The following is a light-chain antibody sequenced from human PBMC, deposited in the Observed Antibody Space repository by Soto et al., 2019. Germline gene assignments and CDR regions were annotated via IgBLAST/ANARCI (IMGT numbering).Light chain of an antibody. CDR1: QSVSSSY. J-gene: IGKJ4*01. Sequence: EIVLTQSPGTLSLSPGERATLSCRASQSVSSSYLAWCQQKPGQAPRLLIYGASSRATGIPDRFSGSGSGTDCTLTISRLEPEDFAVYYCQQYATSPLTFGGGTKVEIK. CDR3: QQYATSPLT. CDR2: GAS. V-gene: IGKV3-20*01.